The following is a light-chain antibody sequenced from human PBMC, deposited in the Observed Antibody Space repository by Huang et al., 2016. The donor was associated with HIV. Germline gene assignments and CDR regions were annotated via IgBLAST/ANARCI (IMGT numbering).Light chain of an antibody. CDR3: QQTYSSPS. CDR1: QNIRSY. Sequence: DFQMTQSPSSLSASIGDSVTITCRASQNIRSYLNCYQQMPGKDTNLLIYASSTLQSGVPSRFSGSGSGTAFTLTISSLEPEDFASYYCQQTYSSPSFGQGTKLE. J-gene: IGKJ2*01. CDR2: ASS. V-gene: IGKV1-39*01.